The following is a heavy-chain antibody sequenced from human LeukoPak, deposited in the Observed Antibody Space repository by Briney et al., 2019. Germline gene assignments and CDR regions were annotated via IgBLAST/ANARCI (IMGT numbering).Heavy chain of an antibody. V-gene: IGHV4-39*07. CDR1: GGSISTSTYY. J-gene: IGHJ4*02. Sequence: SETLSLTCTVSGGSISTSTYYWGWIRQPPGKGLEWIGSISHSGSTYNNPSLKSRVTMSVEMTKNQFSLKLSSVTAADSAVYYCARDSLAVAPTFDYWGQGTLVTVSS. D-gene: IGHD6-19*01. CDR2: ISHSGST. CDR3: ARDSLAVAPTFDY.